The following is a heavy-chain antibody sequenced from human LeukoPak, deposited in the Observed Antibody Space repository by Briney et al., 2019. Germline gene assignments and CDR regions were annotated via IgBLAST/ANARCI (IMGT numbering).Heavy chain of an antibody. D-gene: IGHD3-22*01. J-gene: IGHJ4*02. CDR1: GFTFSSYA. CDR2: ISGSGGST. V-gene: IGHV3-23*01. Sequence: GGSLRLSCAASGFTFSSYAMSWVRQAPGKGLEWVSAISGSGGSTYYADSVKGRFTISRDNAKNSLYLQMNSLRAEDTALYYCARAYYDSSGKTLDYWGQGTLVTVSS. CDR3: ARAYYDSSGKTLDY.